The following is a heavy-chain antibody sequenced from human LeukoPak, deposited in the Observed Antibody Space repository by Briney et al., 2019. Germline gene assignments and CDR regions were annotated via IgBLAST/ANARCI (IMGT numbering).Heavy chain of an antibody. Sequence: ASVKVSCKASGYTFTSYGISWVRQAPGQGLEWMGWISAYNGNTNYAQKLQGRVTMTTDTSTSTAYMELSSLRSEDTAVYYCARTSYGSGSYYAEAPYYYYMDVWGKGTTVTVSS. V-gene: IGHV1-18*01. CDR1: GYTFTSYG. J-gene: IGHJ6*03. D-gene: IGHD3-10*01. CDR2: ISAYNGNT. CDR3: ARTSYGSGSYYAEAPYYYYMDV.